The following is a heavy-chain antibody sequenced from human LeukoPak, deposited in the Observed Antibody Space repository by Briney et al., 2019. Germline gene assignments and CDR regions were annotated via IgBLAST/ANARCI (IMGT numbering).Heavy chain of an antibody. Sequence: ETGGSLRLSCAASGFTFSSYAMSWVRQAPGKGLEWVSAISGSGGSTYYADSVKGRFTISRDNSKNTLYLQMNSLRAEDTAVYYCAKPVFGGVTIYFDYWGQGALVTVSS. V-gene: IGHV3-23*01. CDR2: ISGSGGST. CDR3: AKPVFGGVTIYFDY. J-gene: IGHJ4*02. D-gene: IGHD3-16*01. CDR1: GFTFSSYA.